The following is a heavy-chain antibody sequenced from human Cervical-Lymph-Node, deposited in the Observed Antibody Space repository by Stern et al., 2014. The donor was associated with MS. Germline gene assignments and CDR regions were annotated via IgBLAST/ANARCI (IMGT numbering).Heavy chain of an antibody. Sequence: VQLVESGAEVKKPGASVKVSCKASEYTFTYFFMHWVRQAPGQGLEWMGVINPSGGFTTYAQKFQGRVTMTRDTSTSTVYMELTSLTSEDTAVYYRASARNTAFDIWGQGTLVTVSS. V-gene: IGHV1-46*03. CDR3: ASARNTAFDI. CDR2: INPSGGFT. CDR1: EYTFTYFF. J-gene: IGHJ3*02.